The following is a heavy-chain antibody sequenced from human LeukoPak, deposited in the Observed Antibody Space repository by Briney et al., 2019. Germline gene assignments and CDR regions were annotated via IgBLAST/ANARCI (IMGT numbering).Heavy chain of an antibody. D-gene: IGHD6-13*01. Sequence: SETLSLTCTVSGYSISSGYYWGWIRQPPGKGLEWIGSIYHSGSTYYNPSLKSRVTISVDTSKNQFSLKLSSVTAADTAVYYCARHSSSWIDYWGQGTLVTVSS. CDR2: IYHSGST. CDR3: ARHSSSWIDY. J-gene: IGHJ4*02. CDR1: GYSISSGYY. V-gene: IGHV4-38-2*02.